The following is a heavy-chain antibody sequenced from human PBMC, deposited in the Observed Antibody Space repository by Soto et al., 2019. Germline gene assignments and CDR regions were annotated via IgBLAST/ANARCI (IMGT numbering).Heavy chain of an antibody. CDR3: AKALFLTVDY. V-gene: IGHV3-23*01. Sequence: GGSLRLSCAASGFTFSSYAMNWVRQAPGKGLEWVSTISGGGGSAYYADSVRGRFTISRDNSKDTLYLQMNSLRAEDTAVYYCAKALFLTVDYWGQATLVSVAS. J-gene: IGHJ4*02. CDR2: ISGGGGSA. D-gene: IGHD3-9*01. CDR1: GFTFSSYA.